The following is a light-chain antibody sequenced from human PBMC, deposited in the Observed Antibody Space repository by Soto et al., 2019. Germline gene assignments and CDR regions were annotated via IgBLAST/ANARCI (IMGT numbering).Light chain of an antibody. CDR2: GIS. Sequence: SVLTQSPATLCLSPGERATLSCRASQSVNSNYLAWYQQHPGQPPRLLIYGISTRATGIPARFSGSGYGTEFSLTISSLQSEDFAVYYCQQYSKWPVTFGQGTRLEIK. CDR1: QSVNSN. J-gene: IGKJ5*01. V-gene: IGKV3-15*01. CDR3: QQYSKWPVT.